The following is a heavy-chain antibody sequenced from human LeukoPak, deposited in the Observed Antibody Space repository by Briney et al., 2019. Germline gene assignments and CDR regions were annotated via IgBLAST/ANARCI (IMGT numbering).Heavy chain of an antibody. CDR3: TSGYDFHFDY. J-gene: IGHJ4*02. CDR1: GFTFSSYS. V-gene: IGHV3-21*01. CDR2: ISSSSSYI. Sequence: PGGSLRLSCAASGFTFSSYSMNWVRQAPGKGLEWVSSISSSSSYIYYADSVKGRFTISRDNAKNSLCLQMNSLRAEDTAVYYCTSGYDFHFDYWGQGTLVTVSS. D-gene: IGHD5-12*01.